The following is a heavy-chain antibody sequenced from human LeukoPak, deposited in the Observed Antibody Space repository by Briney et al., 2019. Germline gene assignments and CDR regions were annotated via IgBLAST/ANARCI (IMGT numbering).Heavy chain of an antibody. CDR3: ARHHYYGSELDY. J-gene: IGHJ4*02. D-gene: IGHD3-10*01. CDR2: SSGSSDTI. V-gene: IGHV3-48*01. CDR1: GFTPSDYR. Sequence: RGCLRLSCADSGFTPSDYRMNWGRQGPEGGRGWVSYSSGSSDTIYYADSVTGRFTISRDNAKNSLYLHMNRLRAEDTAVYYCARHHYYGSELDYWGQATLVTVSS.